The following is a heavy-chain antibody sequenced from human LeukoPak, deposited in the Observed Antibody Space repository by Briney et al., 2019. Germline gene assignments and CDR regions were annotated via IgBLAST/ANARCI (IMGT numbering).Heavy chain of an antibody. D-gene: IGHD2-2*01. V-gene: IGHV3-30*04. CDR1: GFIFSSFA. J-gene: IGHJ2*01. CDR2: MSYHGSHT. Sequence: GGSLRLSCAASGFIFSSFAMHWVRQAPGKGLEWVAGMSYHGSHTYFADSVKGRFSISRDDSKNTLYLRMNSLRVEDTAVYFCARDPERLAPGYFDVWGRGTLVTVSS. CDR3: ARDPERLAPGYFDV.